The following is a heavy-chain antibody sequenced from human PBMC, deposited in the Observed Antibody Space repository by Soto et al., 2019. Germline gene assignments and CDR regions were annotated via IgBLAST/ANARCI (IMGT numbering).Heavy chain of an antibody. CDR1: GYRFSSYW. Sequence: GESLKISCKGSGYRFSSYWIAWVRQMPGKGLEWMGIIYPGDSDTRYSPSFQGQVTMSVDKSNNTAYLHWSSLKASDTAMYYCARQGSNGAYYYYGMDVWGQGTTVTVSS. J-gene: IGHJ6*02. D-gene: IGHD2-8*01. V-gene: IGHV5-51*01. CDR3: ARQGSNGAYYYYGMDV. CDR2: IYPGDSDT.